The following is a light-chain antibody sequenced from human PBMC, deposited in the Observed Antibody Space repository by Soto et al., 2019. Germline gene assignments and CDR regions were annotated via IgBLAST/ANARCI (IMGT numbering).Light chain of an antibody. Sequence: NFMLTQPHSVSESPGKTVTISCTRSSGSIASNYVQWYQQRPGSAPTTVIYEDNQRPSGVPDRFSGSIDSSSNSASLTISGLKTEDEADYYCQSIGGGTKLTVL. CDR2: EDN. J-gene: IGLJ2*01. CDR1: SGSIASNY. CDR3: QS. V-gene: IGLV6-57*04.